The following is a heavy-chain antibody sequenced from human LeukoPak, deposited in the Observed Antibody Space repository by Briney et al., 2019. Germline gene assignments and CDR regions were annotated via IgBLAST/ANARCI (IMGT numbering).Heavy chain of an antibody. CDR2: IRYDGSNK. CDR1: GFTFSSYG. D-gene: IGHD1-7*01. V-gene: IGHV3-30*02. J-gene: IGHJ4*02. CDR3: AKEDGNYAYY. Sequence: GGSLRLSCAASGFTFSSYGMDWVRQAPGKGLEWVAFIRYDGSNKYYADSVKGRFTISRDNSKNTLYLQMNSLRAEDTAVYYCAKEDGNYAYYWGQGTLVTVSS.